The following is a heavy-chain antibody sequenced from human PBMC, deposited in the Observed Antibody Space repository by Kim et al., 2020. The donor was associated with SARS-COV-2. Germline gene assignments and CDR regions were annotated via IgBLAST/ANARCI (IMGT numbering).Heavy chain of an antibody. Sequence: ADSVKGRFTISRDNSNNSLYLQMNSLRAGDTAIYYCARERCYNNYDFDSWGQGTLVTVSS. V-gene: IGHV3-48*03. J-gene: IGHJ4*02. CDR3: ARERCYNNYDFDS. D-gene: IGHD4-4*01.